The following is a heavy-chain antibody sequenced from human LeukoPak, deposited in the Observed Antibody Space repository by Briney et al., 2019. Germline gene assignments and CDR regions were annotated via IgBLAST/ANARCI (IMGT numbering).Heavy chain of an antibody. V-gene: IGHV3-30*02. CDR2: IRYDGSNK. CDR1: GFTFSSYG. J-gene: IGHJ4*02. Sequence: GGSLRLSCAASGFTFSSYGMHWVRQAPGKGLEWVAFIRYDGSNKYYADSVKGRFTISRDNSKNTLYLQMNSLRAEDTAVYYCAKPPEYSSGWTDMVDWGQGTLVTVSS. D-gene: IGHD6-19*01. CDR3: AKPPEYSSGWTDMVD.